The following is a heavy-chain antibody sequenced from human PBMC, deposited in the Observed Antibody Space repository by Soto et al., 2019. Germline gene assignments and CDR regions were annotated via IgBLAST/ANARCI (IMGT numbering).Heavy chain of an antibody. CDR1: GFAFSSYV. D-gene: IGHD3-10*01. J-gene: IGHJ4*02. Sequence: GWSLRLSCAASGFAFSSYVLSLVRRAPGKGLEWVSAISGSGADTYYADSVKGRFTISRDNSKNTLYLQMNSLRAEDTAVFYCAKRRGAGYFEYWGEGTLVTVSS. CDR2: ISGSGADT. CDR3: AKRRGAGYFEY. V-gene: IGHV3-23*01.